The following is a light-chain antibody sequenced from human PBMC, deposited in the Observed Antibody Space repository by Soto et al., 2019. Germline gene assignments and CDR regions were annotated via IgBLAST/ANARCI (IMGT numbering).Light chain of an antibody. Sequence: DIQMTQSPSTLSASVGDRVTITSRASQSISSWLAWYQQKPGKAPNLLIYKASSLESGVSSRFSGSGSGTEFTLTISSLQPDDFATYYCQQYNRYPLTFGGGTKVEIK. CDR1: QSISSW. J-gene: IGKJ4*01. V-gene: IGKV1-5*03. CDR3: QQYNRYPLT. CDR2: KAS.